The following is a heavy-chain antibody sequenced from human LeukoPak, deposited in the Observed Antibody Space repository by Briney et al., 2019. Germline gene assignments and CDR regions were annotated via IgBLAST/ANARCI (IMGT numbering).Heavy chain of an antibody. V-gene: IGHV3-7*01. CDR3: ARGGSRGSF. J-gene: IGHJ4*02. D-gene: IGHD1-26*01. Sequence: GGSLRLSCAASGFTFSNYWMSWVRQAPGKGLEWVANIRHDRDERFYVGSVKGRFTISRDNAKNSVFLQMNSLRAEDTAVYYCARGGSRGSFWGQGILVTVSS. CDR2: IRHDRDER. CDR1: GFTFSNYW.